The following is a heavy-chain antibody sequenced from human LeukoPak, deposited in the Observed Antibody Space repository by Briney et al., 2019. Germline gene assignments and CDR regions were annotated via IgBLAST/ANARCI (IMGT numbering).Heavy chain of an antibody. Sequence: GASVTVSYKASGYTFTHYYMHWVRQAPGQGLEWMGWINPNSGGTNYAQKCQGRVTMTTDTSISTAYMEVSRLRSDDTAVYYCARVRIGQQLDKYYYYAMDVWGQGTTVTVSS. J-gene: IGHJ6*02. CDR1: GYTFTHYY. D-gene: IGHD6-13*01. CDR3: ARVRIGQQLDKYYYYAMDV. V-gene: IGHV1-2*02. CDR2: INPNSGGT.